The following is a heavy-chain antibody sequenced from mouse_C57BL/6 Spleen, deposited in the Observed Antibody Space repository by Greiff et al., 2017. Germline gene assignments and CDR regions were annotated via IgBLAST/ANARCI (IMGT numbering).Heavy chain of an antibody. CDR2: IDPTDSYT. CDR3: SRADSSGFLFDY. J-gene: IGHJ2*01. V-gene: IGHV1-50*01. CDR1: GYTFTSYW. Sequence: VQLQQPGAELVKPGASVKLSCKASGYTFTSYWMQWVKQRPGQGLEWIGEIDPTDSYTNYNQKFKGKATLTVDTSSSTPNLQLIGLTSEDSAVYYCSRADSSGFLFDYWGQGTTLTVSS. D-gene: IGHD3-2*02.